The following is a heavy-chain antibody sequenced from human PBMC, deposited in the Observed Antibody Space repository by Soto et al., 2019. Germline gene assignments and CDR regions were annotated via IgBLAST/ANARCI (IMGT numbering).Heavy chain of an antibody. CDR2: IWYDGSNK. D-gene: IGHD6-19*01. Sequence: GGSLRLSCAASGFTFSSYGMHWVRQAPGKGLEWVAVIWYDGSNKHYADSVKGRFTISRDNSKNTLYLQMNSLRAEDTAVYYCARDPGYSSGWYLDYWGQGTLVTVSS. CDR1: GFTFSSYG. J-gene: IGHJ4*02. CDR3: ARDPGYSSGWYLDY. V-gene: IGHV3-33*01.